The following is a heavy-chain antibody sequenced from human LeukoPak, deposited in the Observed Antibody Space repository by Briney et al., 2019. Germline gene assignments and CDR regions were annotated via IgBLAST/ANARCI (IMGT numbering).Heavy chain of an antibody. CDR1: GFTFSSYA. V-gene: IGHV3-23*01. CDR3: AKRGDGYNTYYFDY. Sequence: GGSLRLSCVASGFTFSSYAMNWVRQAPGKGLEWVSGISGSGVSTYYADSVKGRFTISRDNSKNTLYLQMNGLRAEDTAVYYCAKRGDGYNTYYFDYWGQGTLVTVSS. J-gene: IGHJ4*02. CDR2: ISGSGVST. D-gene: IGHD5-24*01.